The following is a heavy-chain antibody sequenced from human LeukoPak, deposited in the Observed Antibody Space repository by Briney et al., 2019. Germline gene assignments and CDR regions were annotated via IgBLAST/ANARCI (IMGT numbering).Heavy chain of an antibody. V-gene: IGHV3-7*01. D-gene: IGHD3-9*01. CDR3: ARDQILGFDWLNDY. CDR2: IKQDGSEK. Sequence: GGSLRLSCAASGFTFSSYWMGWVRQAPGKGLEWVANIKQDGSEKYYVDSVKGRFTISRDNAKNSLYLQMNSLRAEDTAVYYCARDQILGFDWLNDYWGQGTLVTVSS. J-gene: IGHJ4*02. CDR1: GFTFSSYW.